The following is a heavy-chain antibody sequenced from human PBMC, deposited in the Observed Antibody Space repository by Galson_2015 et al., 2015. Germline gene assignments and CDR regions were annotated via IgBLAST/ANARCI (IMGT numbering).Heavy chain of an antibody. D-gene: IGHD5/OR15-5a*01. Sequence: SVKVSCKASGDTFSSYAMSWVRQAPGQGLEWMGWINAGNGNTKYSQKFQGRVTISRDIAASTAYMELTSLRSEDTAVYYCARGPAVQASVTNPHWYFDLCSRGSLVTVSS. V-gene: IGHV1-3*01. CDR1: GDTFSSYA. CDR2: INAGNGNT. CDR3: ARGPAVQASVTNPHWYFDL. J-gene: IGHJ2*01.